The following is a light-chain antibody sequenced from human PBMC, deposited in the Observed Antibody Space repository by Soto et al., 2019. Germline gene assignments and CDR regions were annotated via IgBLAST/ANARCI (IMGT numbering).Light chain of an antibody. CDR1: QSVSSSY. V-gene: IGKV3-20*01. Sequence: EIVLTQSPGTLSLSPGERATLSCRASQSVSSSYLAWYRQKPGQAPRLLIYGASSRATGIPDRFSGSGSGTDFTLTISRLEPEDFAVYYCQQYGSSPLITLGQGTRLEIK. J-gene: IGKJ5*01. CDR3: QQYGSSPLIT. CDR2: GAS.